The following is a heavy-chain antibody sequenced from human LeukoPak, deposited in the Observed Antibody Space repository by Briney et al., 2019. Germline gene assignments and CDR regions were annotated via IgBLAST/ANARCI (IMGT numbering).Heavy chain of an antibody. CDR1: GFTFSSYS. CDR2: ISSSSSYI. CDR3: ARVPNGSGGQAAAFDI. D-gene: IGHD2-15*01. J-gene: IGHJ3*02. V-gene: IGHV3-21*04. Sequence: GGSLRLSCAASGFTFSSYSMNWVRQAPGKGLEWVSSISSSSSYIYYADSVKGRFTISRDNAKNSLYLQMNSLRAEDTAVYYCARVPNGSGGQAAAFDIWGQGTMVTVSS.